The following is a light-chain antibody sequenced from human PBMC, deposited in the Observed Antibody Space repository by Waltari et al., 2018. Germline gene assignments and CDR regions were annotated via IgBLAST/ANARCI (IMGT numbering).Light chain of an antibody. CDR3: QQRRNWPLT. CDR1: QSVSYY. CDR2: DTS. J-gene: IGKJ4*01. V-gene: IGKV3-11*01. Sequence: DIGLAQPPATLSLSPGERATPSCRASQSVSYYLAWYQQRPGQAPRLLIYDTSHRATGIPDRFSGSGSETDFTLTISSLEPEDFAVYYCQQRRNWPLTFGGGTRVEIK.